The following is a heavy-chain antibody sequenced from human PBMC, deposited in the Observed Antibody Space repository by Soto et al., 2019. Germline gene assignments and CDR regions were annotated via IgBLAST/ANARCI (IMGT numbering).Heavy chain of an antibody. D-gene: IGHD2-2*01. CDR3: ARVGAYCVSTSCHDY. J-gene: IGHJ4*02. CDR2: ISAYNGNT. CDR1: GYTFTNYG. V-gene: IGHV1-18*01. Sequence: QVQLVQSGAEVKKPGASVKVSCKTSGYTFTNYGISWVRQAPGQGLEWMGWISAYNGNTDYAQKLQGRVTMTTDTPTSTAYMELRSLRSDDTAVYYFARVGAYCVSTSCHDYWGQGTLVTAAS.